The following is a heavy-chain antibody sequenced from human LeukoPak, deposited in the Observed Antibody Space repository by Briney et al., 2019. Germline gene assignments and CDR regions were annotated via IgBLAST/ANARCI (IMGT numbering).Heavy chain of an antibody. CDR1: GFTFSSYD. Sequence: GGSLRLSCIASGFTFSSYDMHWVRQATGKGLEWVSAIGTAGDTYYPGSVKGRFTISRENAKNSLYLQMNSLRAEDTAVYYCASYYYYGSGSYFPYYYMDVWGKGTTVTISS. CDR3: ASYYYYGSGSYFPYYYMDV. D-gene: IGHD3-10*01. V-gene: IGHV3-13*01. CDR2: IGTAGDT. J-gene: IGHJ6*03.